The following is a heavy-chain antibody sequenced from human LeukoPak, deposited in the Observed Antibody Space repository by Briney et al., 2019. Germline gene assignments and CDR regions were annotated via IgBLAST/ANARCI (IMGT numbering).Heavy chain of an antibody. J-gene: IGHJ5*02. Sequence: GSLRLSCAASGFTVSSNYMNWVRQAPGKGLEWVSVIYSGGSTYYADSVKGRFTISRDNAMNTVYLQMNSLRAEDTAVYYCARVLSGSWDWFDPWGQGTLVTVSS. D-gene: IGHD3-22*01. CDR2: IYSGGST. CDR1: GFTVSSNY. V-gene: IGHV3-66*01. CDR3: ARVLSGSWDWFDP.